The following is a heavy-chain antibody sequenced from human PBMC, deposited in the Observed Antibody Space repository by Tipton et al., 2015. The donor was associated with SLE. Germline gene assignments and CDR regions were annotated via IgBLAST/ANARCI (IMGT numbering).Heavy chain of an antibody. CDR3: AAELLNYYGMDV. CDR1: GFRSNNYA. V-gene: IGHV3-23*03. CDR2: IYSGKTT. J-gene: IGHJ6*02. D-gene: IGHD1-26*01. Sequence: GSLRLSCAASGFRSNNYAMSWVRQAPGKGLEWVAVIYSGKTTYYADSVKGRFTVSRDDSKNTVYLQMNSLRAEDTAVYYCAAELLNYYGMDVWGQGTTVTVSS.